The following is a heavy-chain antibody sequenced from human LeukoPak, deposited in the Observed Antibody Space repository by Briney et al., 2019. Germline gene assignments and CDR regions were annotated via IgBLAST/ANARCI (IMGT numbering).Heavy chain of an antibody. V-gene: IGHV3-23*01. CDR2: FSGSGGNI. CDR1: GFTFSSHA. D-gene: IGHD4-17*01. CDR3: ARAGGYYGDYVELDY. J-gene: IGHJ4*02. Sequence: GGSLRLSCAASGFTFSSHAMTWVRQAPGKGLEWVSGFSGSGGNINYADSVKGRFTISRDNSKNTLFLQMNRLRADDTAIYYCARAGGYYGDYVELDYWGQGTLVTVSS.